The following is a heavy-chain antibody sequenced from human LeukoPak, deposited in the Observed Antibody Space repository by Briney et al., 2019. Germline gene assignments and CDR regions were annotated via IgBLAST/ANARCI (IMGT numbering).Heavy chain of an antibody. CDR2: IYYGGRP. Sequence: PSETLSLTCSVSNASIISSIDYWGWIRQPPGKGLEWIGSIYYGGRPYYNPSLKIRVTISADTSKNQFSLNLISVTASDTAVYYCARQKILDDNYDSSGYYVDQWGQGSLVTVSS. CDR3: ARQKILDDNYDSSGYYVDQ. D-gene: IGHD3-22*01. J-gene: IGHJ4*02. V-gene: IGHV4-39*01. CDR1: NASIISSIDY.